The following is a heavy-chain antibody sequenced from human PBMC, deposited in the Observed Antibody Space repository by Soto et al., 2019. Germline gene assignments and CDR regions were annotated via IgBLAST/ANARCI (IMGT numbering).Heavy chain of an antibody. CDR3: AKLGSGFLNYYYYMDV. Sequence: EVQLLESGGGLVQPGGSLRLSCAASGFTFSSYAMSWVRQAPGKGLEWVSAISGSGGSTYYADSVKGRFTISGDNSKNTLYLQMNSLRAEDTAVYYCAKLGSGFLNYYYYMDVWGKGTTVTVSS. CDR1: GFTFSSYA. J-gene: IGHJ6*03. V-gene: IGHV3-23*01. CDR2: ISGSGGST. D-gene: IGHD6-19*01.